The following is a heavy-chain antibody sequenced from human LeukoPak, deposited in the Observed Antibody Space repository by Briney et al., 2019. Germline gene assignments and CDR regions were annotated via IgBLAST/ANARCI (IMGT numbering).Heavy chain of an antibody. V-gene: IGHV3-30-3*01. Sequence: GGSLRLSCAASGFTFSSYAMHWVRQAPGKGLEWVAVISYDGSNKYYADSVKGRFTISRDNSKNTLYLQMNSLRAEDTAVYYCARDRAIVVVPAARGAFDIWGQGTMVTVSS. CDR2: ISYDGSNK. CDR3: ARDRAIVVVPAARGAFDI. J-gene: IGHJ3*02. CDR1: GFTFSSYA. D-gene: IGHD2-2*01.